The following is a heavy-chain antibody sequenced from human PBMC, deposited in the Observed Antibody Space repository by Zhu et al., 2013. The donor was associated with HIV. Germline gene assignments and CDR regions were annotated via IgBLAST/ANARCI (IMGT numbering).Heavy chain of an antibody. CDR3: ARDRGSYGIDFDY. Sequence: QVQLVQSGAEVKKPGASVKVSCKASGYTFTSYAMHWVRQAPGQRLEWMGWINAGNGNTKYSQKFQGRVTITRDTSASTAYMELSSLRSEDTAVYYCARDRGSYGIDFDYWGQGTLVTVSS. D-gene: IGHD1-26*01. CDR2: INAGNGNT. J-gene: IGHJ4*02. V-gene: IGHV1-3*01. CDR1: GYTFTSYA.